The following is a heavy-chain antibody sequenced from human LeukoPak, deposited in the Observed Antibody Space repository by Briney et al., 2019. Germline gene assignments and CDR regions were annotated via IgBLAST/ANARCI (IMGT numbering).Heavy chain of an antibody. V-gene: IGHV4-4*08. CDR1: GGSINSHY. D-gene: IGHD2-8*02. CDR2: IYSTGKN. J-gene: IGHJ4*02. CDR3: VRRDTGRNYFDY. Sequence: MSSETLSLTCAVSGGSINSHYWGWLRQPPGKGLQWIGDIYSTGKNNYNPSLKSRVTISLDTSKSHLSLNLTSVLAADTAIYYCVRRDTGRNYFDYWGQGILVTVSS.